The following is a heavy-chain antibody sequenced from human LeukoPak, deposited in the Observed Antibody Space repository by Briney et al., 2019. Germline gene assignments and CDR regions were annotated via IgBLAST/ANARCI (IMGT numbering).Heavy chain of an antibody. CDR2: INAGGGST. Sequence: GGSLRLSCAASGFIFSSYAMSWVRQAPGKGLEWVSAINAGGGSTYYADSVKGRFTISRDDSKNTLYLQMNSLRAEDTAVYYCAKTSLGGLYDSLPDSWGQGTLVTVSS. D-gene: IGHD3-22*01. J-gene: IGHJ4*02. V-gene: IGHV3-23*01. CDR3: AKTSLGGLYDSLPDS. CDR1: GFIFSSYA.